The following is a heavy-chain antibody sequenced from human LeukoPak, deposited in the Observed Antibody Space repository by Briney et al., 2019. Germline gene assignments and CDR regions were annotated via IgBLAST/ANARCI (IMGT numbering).Heavy chain of an antibody. CDR1: GGSISGSSYY. V-gene: IGHV4-39*01. D-gene: IGHD6-19*01. CDR2: IYYSGST. J-gene: IGHJ4*02. Sequence: PSETLSLTCTVSGGSISGSSYYWGWIRQPPGKGLEWIGSIYYSGSTYYNPSLKSRVTISVDTSKNQFSLKLSSVTAADTAVYYCARRAVGKPFDYWGQGTLVTVSS. CDR3: ARRAVGKPFDY.